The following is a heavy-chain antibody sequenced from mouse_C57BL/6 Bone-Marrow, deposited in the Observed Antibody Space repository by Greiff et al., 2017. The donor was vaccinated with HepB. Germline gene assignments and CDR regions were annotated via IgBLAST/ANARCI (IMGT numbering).Heavy chain of an antibody. CDR2: IYWDDDK. CDR3: ARKNYYGSSYAMDY. J-gene: IGHJ4*01. Sequence: QVTLKESGPGILQSSQTLSLTCSFSGFSLRTSGMGVSWIRQPSGKGLEWLAHIYWDDDKRYNPSLNSRLTISKDTSRNPVFLKITSVDTADTATYYGARKNYYGSSYAMDYWGQGTSVTVSS. CDR1: GFSLRTSGMG. D-gene: IGHD1-1*01. V-gene: IGHV8-12*01.